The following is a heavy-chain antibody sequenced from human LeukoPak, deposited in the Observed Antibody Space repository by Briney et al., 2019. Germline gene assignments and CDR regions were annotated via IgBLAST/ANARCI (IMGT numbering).Heavy chain of an antibody. CDR2: IIPIFGIA. D-gene: IGHD2-15*01. CDR3: ARGRRVVVVAAPQNPPKYYFDY. CDR1: GGTFSSYA. Sequence: WASVKVSCKASGGTFSSYAISWVRQAPGQGLEWMGRIIPIFGIANYAQKFQGRVTITADKSTSTAYMELSSLRSEDTAVYYCARGRRVVVVAAPQNPPKYYFDYWGQGTLVTVSS. J-gene: IGHJ4*02. V-gene: IGHV1-69*04.